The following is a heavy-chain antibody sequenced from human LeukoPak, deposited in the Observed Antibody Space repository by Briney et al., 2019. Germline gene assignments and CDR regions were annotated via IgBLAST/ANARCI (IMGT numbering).Heavy chain of an antibody. Sequence: SQTLSLTCTFSGGSISRGGYYWSWIRQHPGKGREWIGYIYYSGSTYYNPSLKSRVTISVDTSKNQFSLKLRSVTAADTAVYYCARVLRYYYGSGEFDPWGQGTLVTVSS. CDR1: GGSISRGGYY. V-gene: IGHV4-31*03. D-gene: IGHD3-10*01. CDR3: ARVLRYYYGSGEFDP. J-gene: IGHJ5*02. CDR2: IYYSGST.